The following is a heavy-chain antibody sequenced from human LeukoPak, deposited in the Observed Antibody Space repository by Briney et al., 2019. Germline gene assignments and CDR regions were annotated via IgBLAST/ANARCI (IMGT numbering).Heavy chain of an antibody. CDR2: ISSSSSYI. Sequence: GGSLRLSCAASGFTFSSYSMNWVRQAPGKGLEWVSSISSSSSYIYYADSVKGRFTIYGDNAKNSLYLQMNSLRAEDTAVYYCARDRKSRYFDWLYIDAFDIWGQGTRVTVSS. D-gene: IGHD3-9*01. CDR1: GFTFSSYS. CDR3: ARDRKSRYFDWLYIDAFDI. J-gene: IGHJ3*02. V-gene: IGHV3-21*04.